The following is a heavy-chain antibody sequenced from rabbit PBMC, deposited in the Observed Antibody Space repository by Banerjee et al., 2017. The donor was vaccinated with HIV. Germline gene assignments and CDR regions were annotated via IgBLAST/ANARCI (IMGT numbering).Heavy chain of an antibody. CDR2: INTSSGNT. Sequence: QSLEESGGDLVKPGASLTLTCTASGLDFSSSYWICWVRQAPGKGLEWIACINTSSGNTVYASWAKGRFTISRTSSTTVTLQMTSLTAADTATYFCARRSSVSGADYYPLWGPGTLVTVS. CDR1: GLDFSSSYW. CDR3: ARRSSVSGADYYPL. J-gene: IGHJ4*01. D-gene: IGHD1-1*01. V-gene: IGHV1S40*01.